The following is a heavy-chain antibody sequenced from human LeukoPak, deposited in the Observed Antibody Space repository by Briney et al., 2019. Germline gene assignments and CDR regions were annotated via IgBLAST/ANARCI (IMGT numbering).Heavy chain of an antibody. V-gene: IGHV3-23*01. D-gene: IGHD6-13*01. Sequence: PGGSLRLSCAASGFTFSSYAMSWVRQAPGRGLEWVSAISGSGGSTYYADSVKGRFTISRDNSKNTLYLQMNSLRAEDTAVYYCAKLSSSWYYFWDYWGQGTLVTVSS. CDR2: ISGSGGST. CDR1: GFTFSSYA. J-gene: IGHJ4*02. CDR3: AKLSSSWYYFWDY.